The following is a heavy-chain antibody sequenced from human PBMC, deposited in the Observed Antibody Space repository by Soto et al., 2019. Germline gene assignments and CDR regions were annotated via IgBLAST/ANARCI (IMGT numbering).Heavy chain of an antibody. J-gene: IGHJ6*02. Sequence: SETLSLTCTVSTGSISSSSYYWGWIRQPPGKGLEWIGSIYYSGSTYYNPSLKSRVTISVDTSKNQFSLKLSSVTAADTAVYYCARPRSNCGEDYYGMDVWGQGTTVTVSS. V-gene: IGHV4-39*01. CDR1: TGSISSSSYY. D-gene: IGHD4-17*01. CDR3: ARPRSNCGEDYYGMDV. CDR2: IYYSGST.